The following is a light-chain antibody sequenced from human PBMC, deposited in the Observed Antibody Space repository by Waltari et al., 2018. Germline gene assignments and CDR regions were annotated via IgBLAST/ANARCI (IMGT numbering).Light chain of an antibody. CDR3: QYYFLYSRG. J-gene: IGKJ2*03. CDR1: ESIGDW. Sequence: DIQMTQFPSTLSASVGDRVTITCRASESIGDWMAWYQQEPGKAPKLLIYRASTLQSDVPSRFSGSGSGTEFTLTISSLQPDDFRTYYCQYYFLYSRGFGQGTKLEIK. V-gene: IGKV1-5*03. CDR2: RAS.